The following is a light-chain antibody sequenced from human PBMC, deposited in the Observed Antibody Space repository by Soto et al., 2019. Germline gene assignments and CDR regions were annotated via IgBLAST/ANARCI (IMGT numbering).Light chain of an antibody. J-gene: IGKJ2*01. CDR1: QSVSSN. CDR3: QQYNNWPDT. CDR2: GAS. Sequence: EIVMTQYPATLSVSPGERATLSCRASQSVSSNLACYQQKPGQAPRLLIYGASTRATGIPARFSGSGSGTEFTLTISSLQSEDFAVYYCQQYNNWPDTFGQGTKVDIK. V-gene: IGKV3-15*01.